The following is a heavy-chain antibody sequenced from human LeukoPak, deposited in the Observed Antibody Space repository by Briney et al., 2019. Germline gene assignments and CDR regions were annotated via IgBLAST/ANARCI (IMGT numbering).Heavy chain of an antibody. D-gene: IGHD5-12*01. V-gene: IGHV4-30-2*01. CDR2: IYHSGST. CDR3: ASTKGYSGYEFDY. CDR1: GGSISSGGYS. Sequence: PSETLSLTCAVSGGSISSGGYSWSWIRQPPGKGLEWIGYIYHSGSTHNNPSLKSRVTISVDRSKNQFSLKLSSVTAADTAVYYCASTKGYSGYEFDYWGQGTLVTVSS. J-gene: IGHJ4*02.